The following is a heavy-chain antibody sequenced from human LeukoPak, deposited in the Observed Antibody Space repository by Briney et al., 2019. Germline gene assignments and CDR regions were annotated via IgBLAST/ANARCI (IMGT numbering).Heavy chain of an antibody. V-gene: IGHV4-61*02. CDR1: GGSISSDVYY. CDR3: ARRPFDFWSGYYAFDI. CDR2: IYTSGST. Sequence: PSETLSLTCTVSGGSISSDVYYWSWIRQPAGKGLEWIGRIYTSGSTNYNPSLKSRVTISVDTSKNQFSLKLSSVTAADTAVYYCARRPFDFWSGYYAFDIWGQGTMVTVSS. J-gene: IGHJ3*02. D-gene: IGHD3-3*01.